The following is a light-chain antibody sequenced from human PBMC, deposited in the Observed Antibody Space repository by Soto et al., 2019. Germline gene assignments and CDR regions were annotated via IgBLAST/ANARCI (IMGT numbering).Light chain of an antibody. V-gene: IGKV3-20*01. Sequence: LTQSPDTLSLSPGGRATLSCRASSSVSSRDLAWYQQKPGQGPRLLMYGASNRATGIPDRFGGSGSGTEFTLTISRLEPEDSEVYYCQQFGTSPLTFGGGTKVEIK. CDR2: GAS. CDR3: QQFGTSPLT. J-gene: IGKJ4*01. CDR1: SSVSSRD.